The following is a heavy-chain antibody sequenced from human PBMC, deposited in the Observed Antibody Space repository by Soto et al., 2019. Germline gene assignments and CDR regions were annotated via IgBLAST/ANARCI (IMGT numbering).Heavy chain of an antibody. V-gene: IGHV3-74*01. D-gene: IGHD2-21*02. CDR2: IHSDGSST. Sequence: EVQLVESEGGLVQRGGSLRLSCAASGFTFNYYWMHWVRQAPGQGLVWVSHIHSDGSSTTYADSVKGRFTISRDNAKNTLYLKMHSLRAEDTAVYYCARGDKGGFDLWGQGTTVTVSS. CDR3: ARGDKGGFDL. CDR1: GFTFNYYW. J-gene: IGHJ3*01.